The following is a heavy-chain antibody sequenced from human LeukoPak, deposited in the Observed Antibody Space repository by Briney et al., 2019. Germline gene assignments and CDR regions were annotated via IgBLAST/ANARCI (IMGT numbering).Heavy chain of an antibody. CDR1: GYTFTGYY. J-gene: IGHJ4*02. D-gene: IGHD1-26*01. CDR3: ARDRGWRVGATLDY. Sequence: ASVKVSCKASGYTFTGYYMHWVRQAPGQGLEWMGWINPNSGGTNYAQKFQGRVTMTRDTSISTAYMELSRLRSDDTAVYYWARDRGWRVGATLDYWGQGTLVTVSS. V-gene: IGHV1-2*02. CDR2: INPNSGGT.